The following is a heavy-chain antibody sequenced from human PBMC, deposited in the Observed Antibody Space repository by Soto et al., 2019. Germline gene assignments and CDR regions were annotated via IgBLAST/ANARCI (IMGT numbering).Heavy chain of an antibody. CDR3: ARLGRGAVAGTY. D-gene: IGHD6-19*01. CDR1: GGSISSSSYY. J-gene: IGHJ4*02. Sequence: SETLSLTCTVSGGSISSSSYYWGWIRQPPGKGLEWIGSIYYSGSTYYNPSLKSRVTISVDTSKNQFSLKLSSVTAADTAVYYCARLGRGAVAGTYWGQGTLVTVSS. CDR2: IYYSGST. V-gene: IGHV4-39*01.